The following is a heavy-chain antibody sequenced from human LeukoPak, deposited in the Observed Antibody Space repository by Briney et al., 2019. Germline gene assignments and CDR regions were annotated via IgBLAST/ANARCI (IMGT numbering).Heavy chain of an antibody. V-gene: IGHV3-15*01. CDR1: GFTFSDTW. CDR3: TTWSSQFDS. CDR2: IQSKTDGGTT. J-gene: IGHJ4*02. D-gene: IGHD6-6*01. Sequence: GGSLRLSCAASGFTFSDTWMTWVRQAPGKGLECVGFIQSKTDGGTTDSATPVKGRFAVSRDDSKNTLYLQMNSLKTEDTAVYYCTTWSSQFDSWGQGTLVTVSS.